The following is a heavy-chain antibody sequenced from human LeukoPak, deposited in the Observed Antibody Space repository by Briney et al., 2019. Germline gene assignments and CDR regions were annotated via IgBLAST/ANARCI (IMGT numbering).Heavy chain of an antibody. Sequence: SETLSLTCSVSGGSISGYHWSWIRQPPGKGLEWIGHIYYSGSINYNPSPKSRVIISVDTSKNQFSLKLSSVTAADTAVYYCARDTYYYDSSGWEDVFDIWSQGTMVTVSS. CDR1: GGSISGYH. J-gene: IGHJ3*02. CDR3: ARDTYYYDSSGWEDVFDI. D-gene: IGHD3-22*01. V-gene: IGHV4-59*12. CDR2: IYYSGSI.